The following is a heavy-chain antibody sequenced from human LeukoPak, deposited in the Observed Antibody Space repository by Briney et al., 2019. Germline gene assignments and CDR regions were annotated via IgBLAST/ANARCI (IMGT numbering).Heavy chain of an antibody. V-gene: IGHV4-61*02. CDR2: IYASGST. J-gene: IGHJ6*03. Sequence: SETLSLTCTVSGGSISSGSYYWSWIRQPAGKGLEWIGRIYASGSTNYNPSLKSRVTISVDTSKNQFSLKLSSVTAADTAVYYCARLGVTMINMDVWGKGTTVTVSS. D-gene: IGHD3-22*01. CDR3: ARLGVTMINMDV. CDR1: GGSISSGSYY.